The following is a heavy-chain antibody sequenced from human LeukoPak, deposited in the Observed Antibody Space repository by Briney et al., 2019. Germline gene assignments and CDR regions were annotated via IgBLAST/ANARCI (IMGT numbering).Heavy chain of an antibody. CDR3: ARRISSSGYFDY. V-gene: IGHV4-31*03. CDR2: IYYSGRT. Sequence: SETLSLTCTVSGGSISSGGYYWSWIRQHPGKGLEWMGYIYYSGRTYYNPSLESRVIISLDTSKNQFSLKLSSVTAADTAVYYCARRISSSGYFDYWGQGTLVTVSS. CDR1: GGSISSGGYY. J-gene: IGHJ4*02. D-gene: IGHD6-6*01.